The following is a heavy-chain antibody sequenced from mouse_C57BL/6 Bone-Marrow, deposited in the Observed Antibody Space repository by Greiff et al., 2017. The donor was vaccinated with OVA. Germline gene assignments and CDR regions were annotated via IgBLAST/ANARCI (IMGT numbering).Heavy chain of an antibody. V-gene: IGHV5-15*01. CDR3: ARRYYGHWYFDV. CDR2: ISNLAYSI. Sequence: EVQLVESGGGLVQPGGSLKLSCAASGFTFSDYGMAWVRQAPRKGPEWVAFISNLAYSIYYADTVTGRFTISRENAKNTLYLEMSSLRSEDTAMYYCARRYYGHWYFDVWGTGTTVTVSS. D-gene: IGHD1-1*01. CDR1: GFTFSDYG. J-gene: IGHJ1*03.